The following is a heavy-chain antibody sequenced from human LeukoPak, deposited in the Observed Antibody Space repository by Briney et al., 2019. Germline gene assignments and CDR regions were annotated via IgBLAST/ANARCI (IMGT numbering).Heavy chain of an antibody. CDR1: GFTFSSYW. Sequence: GGSLRLSCAASGFTFSSYWMSWVGQAPGKGLEGVSNKKQEGREKLYGDYVRGRYTIYRENAKTPLYLKMNSRRAEDKPVYDCGTHLSGIAEYTYARAIDYWGQGTLVTVSS. J-gene: IGHJ4*02. D-gene: IGHD2-2*01. CDR2: KKQEGREK. V-gene: IGHV3-7*01. CDR3: GTHLSGIAEYTYARAIDY.